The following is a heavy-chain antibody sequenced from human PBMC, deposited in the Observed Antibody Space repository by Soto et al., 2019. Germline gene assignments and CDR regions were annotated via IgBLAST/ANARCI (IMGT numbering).Heavy chain of an antibody. D-gene: IGHD3-16*01. CDR1: GGSISNYY. CDR3: ASGGNWFDP. CDR2: MYYNGNI. Sequence: SETLSLTCNVSGGSISNYYWTWVRQSPEKGLEWIGYMYYNGNIDYNPSLKSRVTISIDTSKNQFSLTLKSVTAADTAVYYCASGGNWFDPWGQGVLVTVSS. V-gene: IGHV4-59*01. J-gene: IGHJ5*02.